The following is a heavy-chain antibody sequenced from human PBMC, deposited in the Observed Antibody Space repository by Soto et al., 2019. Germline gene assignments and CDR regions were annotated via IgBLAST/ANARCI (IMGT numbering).Heavy chain of an antibody. CDR1: GASITSGGYY. V-gene: IGHV4-31*03. CDR2: IYYSGST. Sequence: QVQLQESGPGLVKPSQTLSLTCTVSGASITSGGYYWSWIRQHPGKGLEWIGYIYYSGSTYYNPSPXSXXTISVDPSKNQFSLTLSSVTAADTAVYYCTSSIQHWGQGTLVTVSS. CDR3: TSSIQH. J-gene: IGHJ1*01.